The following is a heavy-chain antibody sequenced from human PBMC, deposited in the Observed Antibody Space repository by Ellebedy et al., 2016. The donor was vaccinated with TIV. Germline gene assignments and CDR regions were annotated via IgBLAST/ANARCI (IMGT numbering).Heavy chain of an antibody. D-gene: IGHD3-10*01. CDR1: GGSISRSSSY. Sequence: GSLRLSCTVSGGSISRSSSYWGWIRQSPQKGLEWIGSIYYTGSTFYNPSLKSRVTISADTSKNQLSLRLSSVTAADTAVYYCTRWFGELLYVRWFDPWGQGALVTVSS. J-gene: IGHJ5*02. CDR2: IYYTGST. V-gene: IGHV4-39*01. CDR3: TRWFGELLYVRWFDP.